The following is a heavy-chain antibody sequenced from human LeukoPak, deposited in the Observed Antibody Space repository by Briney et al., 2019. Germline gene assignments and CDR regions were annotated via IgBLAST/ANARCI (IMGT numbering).Heavy chain of an antibody. CDR3: AAGDKYSSSWTLSY. V-gene: IGHV1-18*01. CDR1: GYTFTSYG. J-gene: IGHJ4*02. D-gene: IGHD6-13*01. Sequence: GASVKVPCKASGYTFTSYGISWVRQAPGQGLEWMGWISAYNGNTNYAQKLQGRVTMTTDTSTSTAYMELRSLRSDDTAVYYCAAGDKYSSSWTLSYWGQGTLVTVSS. CDR2: ISAYNGNT.